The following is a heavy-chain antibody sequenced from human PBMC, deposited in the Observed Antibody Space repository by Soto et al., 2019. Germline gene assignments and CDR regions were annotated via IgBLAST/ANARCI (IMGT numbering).Heavy chain of an antibody. D-gene: IGHD2-21*02. J-gene: IGHJ4*02. Sequence: EVQLLESGGGLVQPGGSLRLSCVVSGFSFSNYAMSWVRQAPGKGLEWVSGISGSGGGTSYADSVRGRFTISRDNSKNTLYLQMNSLRAEDTAVYYCAQAPGGQLGPPGGDCYSFMVCYFDYWGQGALVTVSS. CDR3: AQAPGGQLGPPGGDCYSFMVCYFDY. V-gene: IGHV3-23*01. CDR2: ISGSGGGT. CDR1: GFSFSNYA.